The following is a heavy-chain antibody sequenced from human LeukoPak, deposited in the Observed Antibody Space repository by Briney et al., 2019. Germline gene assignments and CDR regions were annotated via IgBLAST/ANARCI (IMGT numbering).Heavy chain of an antibody. CDR1: GYSFSNYW. D-gene: IGHD3-22*01. CDR3: AKLNDRISMIVAD. J-gene: IGHJ4*02. CDR2: IYPGDSDT. V-gene: IGHV5-51*01. Sequence: GDSLKISCKGSGYSFSNYWIGWVRQMPGKGLEWMGIIYPGDSDTRYSPSFQGQVTISADKSISTAYLQWSSLKASDTAMYYCAKLNDRISMIVADWGQGTLVTVSS.